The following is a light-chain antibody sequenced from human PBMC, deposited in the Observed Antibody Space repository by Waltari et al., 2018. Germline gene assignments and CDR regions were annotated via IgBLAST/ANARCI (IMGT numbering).Light chain of an antibody. CDR2: KAS. Sequence: DIQMTQSPSTLSASVGDRVTITCRASQRVSIWLAWSQQKPGKAPNLLIYKASTLESGVPSRFSGSGSGTEFTLTISSLQPDDFATYYCQQYNSYSRTFGQGTKVEI. CDR1: QRVSIW. CDR3: QQYNSYSRT. V-gene: IGKV1-5*03. J-gene: IGKJ1*01.